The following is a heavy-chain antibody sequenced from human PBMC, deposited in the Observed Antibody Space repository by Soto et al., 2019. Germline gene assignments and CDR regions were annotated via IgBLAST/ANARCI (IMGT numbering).Heavy chain of an antibody. J-gene: IGHJ4*02. Sequence: GASVKVSCKASGYTFTSYYMHWVRQAPGQGLEWMGIINPSGGSTSYAQKFQGRVTMTRDTSTSTVYMELSSLRSEDTAVYYCARAGTYYDFWSGYSHPFDYRGQGTLVTVSS. CDR3: ARAGTYYDFWSGYSHPFDY. CDR2: INPSGGST. V-gene: IGHV1-46*01. D-gene: IGHD3-3*01. CDR1: GYTFTSYY.